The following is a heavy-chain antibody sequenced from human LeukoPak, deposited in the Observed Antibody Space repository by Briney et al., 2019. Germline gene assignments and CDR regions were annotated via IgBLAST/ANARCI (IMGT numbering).Heavy chain of an antibody. V-gene: IGHV3-64*01. CDR1: GFTFSSYA. CDR2: ISSNGGST. J-gene: IGHJ4*02. Sequence: PGGSLRLSCAASGFTFSSYAMHWVRQAPGKGLEYVSAISSNGGSTYYANSVKGRVTISRDNSKNTLYLQMNSMRADDTAVYYCARRTALEQYFDYWGQGTLVTVSS. CDR3: ARRTALEQYFDY. D-gene: IGHD1/OR15-1a*01.